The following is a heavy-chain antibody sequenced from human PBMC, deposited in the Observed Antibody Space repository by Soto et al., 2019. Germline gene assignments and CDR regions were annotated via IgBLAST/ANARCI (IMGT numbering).Heavy chain of an antibody. CDR1: GYTLTELS. J-gene: IGHJ6*01. CDR3: TSSDGIGA. Sequence: AASAKVSCKVSGYTLTELSNRWVRQAPGKRREEMGGYDPEDGQPNYAHKLQGRVTITVDASTNTSYMKLSSLTYEDTAVYYCTSSDGIGALGQGTTVNVSS. V-gene: IGHV1-24*01. CDR2: YDPEDGQP.